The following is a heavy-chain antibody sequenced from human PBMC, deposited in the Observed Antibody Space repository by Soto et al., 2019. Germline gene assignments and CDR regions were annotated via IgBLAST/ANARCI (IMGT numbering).Heavy chain of an antibody. D-gene: IGHD3-10*01. Sequence: GAPVKVSCKASGYTFTGYYMHWVRQAPGQGLEWMGWINPNSGGTNYAQKFQGWVTMTRDTSISTAYMELSRLRSDDTAVYYCARDIRFGISPTWYYYGMDVWGQGTKVSVSS. CDR2: INPNSGGT. J-gene: IGHJ6*02. CDR3: ARDIRFGISPTWYYYGMDV. CDR1: GYTFTGYY. V-gene: IGHV1-2*04.